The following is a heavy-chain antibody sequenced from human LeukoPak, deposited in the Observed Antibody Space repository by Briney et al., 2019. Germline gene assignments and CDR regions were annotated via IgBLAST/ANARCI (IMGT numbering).Heavy chain of an antibody. CDR3: AREKILLWFGELLNKPFDY. D-gene: IGHD3-10*01. Sequence: PGGSLRLSCAASGFTFSSYSMNWVRQAPGKGLELVSYISSSSSTIYYADSVKGRFTISRDNAKNSLYLQMNSLRDEDTAVYYCAREKILLWFGELLNKPFDYWGQGTLVTVSS. J-gene: IGHJ4*02. CDR1: GFTFSSYS. V-gene: IGHV3-48*02. CDR2: ISSSSSTI.